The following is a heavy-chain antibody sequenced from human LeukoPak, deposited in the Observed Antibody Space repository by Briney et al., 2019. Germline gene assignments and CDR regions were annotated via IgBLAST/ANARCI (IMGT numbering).Heavy chain of an antibody. CDR3: ATDRYRATPFTIAARPIDY. J-gene: IGHJ4*02. CDR2: FDPEDGET. Sequence: ASVKVSCKVSGYTLTELSMHWVRQAPGKGLEWMGGFDPEDGETIYAQKFQGRVTMTEDTSTDTAYMELSSLRSEDTAVYYCATDRYRATPFTIAARPIDYWGQGTLVTVSS. D-gene: IGHD6-6*01. V-gene: IGHV1-24*01. CDR1: GYTLTELS.